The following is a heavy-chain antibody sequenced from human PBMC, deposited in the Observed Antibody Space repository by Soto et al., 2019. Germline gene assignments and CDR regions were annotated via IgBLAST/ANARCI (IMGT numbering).Heavy chain of an antibody. CDR1: GDIVSSNTAS. CDR3: AKGDNLGPKTGYAFDP. D-gene: IGHD5-12*01. J-gene: IGHJ5*02. V-gene: IGHV6-1*01. Sequence: SQTLSLTCALSGDIVSSNTASWNWIRQSPSRGLEWLGRTYFRSKWYNDYAVSVKSRIIINPDTSNNQFSLQLNSVTPEDTAVYFCAKGDNLGPKTGYAFDPWGQGIMVTVSS. CDR2: TYFRSKWYN.